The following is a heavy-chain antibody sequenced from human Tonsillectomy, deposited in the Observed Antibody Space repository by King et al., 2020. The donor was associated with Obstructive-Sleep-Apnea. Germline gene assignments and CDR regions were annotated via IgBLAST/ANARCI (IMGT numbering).Heavy chain of an antibody. CDR1: GGSISSYY. D-gene: IGHD3-16*02. CDR3: ARSPFTFGEVIVKGYFDY. Sequence: QLQESGPGLVKPSENLSLTCTVSGGSISSYYWSWIRQPPGKGLEWIGYIYYSGSTNYNPSLKSRVTISVDTSKNQFSLKLSSVTAADTAVYYCARSPFTFGEVIVKGYFDYWGQGTLVTVSS. CDR2: IYYSGST. V-gene: IGHV4-59*01. J-gene: IGHJ4*02.